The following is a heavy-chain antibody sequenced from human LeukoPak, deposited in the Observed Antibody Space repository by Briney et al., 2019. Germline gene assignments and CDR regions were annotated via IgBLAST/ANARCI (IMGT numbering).Heavy chain of an antibody. J-gene: IGHJ2*01. CDR1: GGSISSGDYY. V-gene: IGHV4-30-4*08. CDR3: ARDRPDWTTVTYYWYFDL. CDR2: IYYSGST. D-gene: IGHD4-17*01. Sequence: SETLSLTCTVSGGSISSGDYYWSWIRQPPGKGLEWIGYIYYSGSTYYNPSLKSRVTISVDTSKNQFSLKLSSVTAADTAVYYCARDRPDWTTVTYYWYFDLWGRGTLVTVSS.